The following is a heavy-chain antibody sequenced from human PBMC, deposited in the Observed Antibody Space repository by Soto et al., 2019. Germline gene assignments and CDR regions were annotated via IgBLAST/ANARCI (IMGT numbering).Heavy chain of an antibody. V-gene: IGHV3-23*01. CDR2: IDESGTNT. J-gene: IGHJ4*02. D-gene: IGHD3-10*01. CDR3: AKESLGRHFDFDY. CDR1: GFTFSNYA. Sequence: VQMLESGGGLVQPGGSLRLSCAASGFTFSNYALSWVRQAPGKGLEWVSGIDESGTNTYYADSVKGRFTISRDNSRNTLYLETNSLSAEDTAVYHCAKESLGRHFDFDYWGQGTLVTVSS.